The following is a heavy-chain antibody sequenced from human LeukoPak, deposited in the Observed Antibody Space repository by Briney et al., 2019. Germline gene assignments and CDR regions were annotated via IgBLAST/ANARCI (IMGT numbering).Heavy chain of an antibody. CDR2: ISSSSSYI. D-gene: IGHD3-10*01. CDR3: ARVLWFGELGFDP. CDR1: GFTFSSYS. J-gene: IGHJ5*02. Sequence: PGGSLRLSCAASGFTFSSYSMNWVRQAPGKGLEWVSSISSSSSYIYYADSVKGRFTISRDNAKNSLYLQMNSLRAEDTAVYYCARVLWFGELGFDPWGQGTLVTVSS. V-gene: IGHV3-21*04.